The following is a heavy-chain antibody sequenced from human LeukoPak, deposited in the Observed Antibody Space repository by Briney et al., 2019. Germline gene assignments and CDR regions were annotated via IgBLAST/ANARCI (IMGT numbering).Heavy chain of an antibody. D-gene: IGHD2-15*01. CDR2: IRYDGSHK. CDR1: GFTFNNYG. CDR3: AKEYCSGGSCYSRYYYYYMDV. V-gene: IGHV3-30*02. Sequence: GGSLRLSCAASGFTFNNYGMHWVRQAPGKGLEWVAFIRYDGSHKYYVDSVRGRFTISRDNSKNTLYLQMNSLRAEDTAVYYCAKEYCSGGSCYSRYYYYYMDVWGKGTTVTISS. J-gene: IGHJ6*03.